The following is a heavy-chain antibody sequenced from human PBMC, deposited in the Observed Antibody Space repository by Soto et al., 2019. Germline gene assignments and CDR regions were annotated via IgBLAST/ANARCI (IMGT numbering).Heavy chain of an antibody. D-gene: IGHD5-12*01. J-gene: IGHJ6*02. CDR3: ARVLRSGYLAYFYYAMDV. Sequence: EVQLVQSGAEVKKPGESLQISCKGSGYDFTSYWIGWVRQMPGKGLEWMGIIQPVDSDTRYSPSFQGQVTISVDKSIGTAYLQWSSLKASDTAMYYCARVLRSGYLAYFYYAMDVWGQGTTVTVSS. CDR2: IQPVDSDT. V-gene: IGHV5-51*01. CDR1: GYDFTSYW.